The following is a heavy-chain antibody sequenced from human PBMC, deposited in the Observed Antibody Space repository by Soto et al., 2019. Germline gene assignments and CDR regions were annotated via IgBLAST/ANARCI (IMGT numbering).Heavy chain of an antibody. D-gene: IGHD3-16*01. V-gene: IGHV3-33*01. Sequence: GGSVRLSCAGSGFIFNSYSMNWVRQALGKGLEWVAVIWFDGSSKYYADSVKGRFTISRDNSKNTVDLQMHSLRAEDTSAYYCVGGVDYYEYWGQGILVTVSS. CDR1: GFIFNSYS. J-gene: IGHJ4*02. CDR3: VGGVDYYEY. CDR2: IWFDGSSK.